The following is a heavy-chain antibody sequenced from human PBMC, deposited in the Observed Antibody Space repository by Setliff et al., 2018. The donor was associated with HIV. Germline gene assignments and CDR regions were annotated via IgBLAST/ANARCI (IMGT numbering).Heavy chain of an antibody. Sequence: PGGSLRLSCAASGFSFSSYSMNWVRQAPGKGLEWVSYISPSSTIIYYPDSVKGRFTTSRDNARNSLYLEMNSLRADDTAVYYCARESYGSGTYDYWGQGTLVTVSS. J-gene: IGHJ4*02. V-gene: IGHV3-48*01. CDR3: ARESYGSGTYDY. CDR2: ISPSSTII. D-gene: IGHD3-10*01. CDR1: GFSFSSYS.